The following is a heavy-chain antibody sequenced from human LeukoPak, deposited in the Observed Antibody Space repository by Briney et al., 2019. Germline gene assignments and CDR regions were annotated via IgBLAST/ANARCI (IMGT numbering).Heavy chain of an antibody. CDR2: IDSSSSYI. Sequence: GGSLRLSCVASGFTLSSYAMYWVRQAPGKGLEWLSSIDSSSSYIYYADSVKGRFIISRDNAENSLYLQMNSLRAEDAAVYYCARAWPEIVATIFDYWGQGTLVTVSS. J-gene: IGHJ4*02. V-gene: IGHV3-21*01. CDR3: ARAWPEIVATIFDY. CDR1: GFTLSSYA. D-gene: IGHD5-12*01.